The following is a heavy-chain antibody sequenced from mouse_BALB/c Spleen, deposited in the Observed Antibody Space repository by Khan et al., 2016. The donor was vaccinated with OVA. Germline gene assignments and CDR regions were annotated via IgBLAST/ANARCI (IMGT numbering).Heavy chain of an antibody. J-gene: IGHJ2*01. CDR1: GFTFSRFG. CDR3: GRDSNFDY. V-gene: IGHV5-17*02. Sequence: EVQLVESGGGLVQPGGSRKLSCAASGFTFSRFGMHWVRQAPEKGLEWVAYISSGSSSIYYADTVKGRFTISRDNPKNTLFLQMTSLRSEDTAMYYCGRDSNFDYGGQGTTLTVSS. CDR2: ISSGSSSI.